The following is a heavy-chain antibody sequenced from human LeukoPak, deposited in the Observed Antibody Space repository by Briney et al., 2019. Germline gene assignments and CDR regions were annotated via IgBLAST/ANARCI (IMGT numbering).Heavy chain of an antibody. CDR3: ARELPGCSSGSCYHDPRHYYYYYMDV. CDR2: INHSGST. V-gene: IGHV4-34*01. CDR1: GGSFSGYY. Sequence: PSETLSLTCAVYGGSFSGYYWNWIRQPPGKGLEWIGEINHSGSTNYNPSLKSRVTISVDTSTNQFSLKLRSVTAEDTAVYFCARELPGCSSGSCYHDPRHYYYYYMDVWGKGTTVTISS. D-gene: IGHD2-2*01. J-gene: IGHJ6*03.